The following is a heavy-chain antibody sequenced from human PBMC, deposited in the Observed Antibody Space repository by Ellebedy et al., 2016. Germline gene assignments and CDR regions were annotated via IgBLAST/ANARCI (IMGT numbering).Heavy chain of an antibody. V-gene: IGHV3-48*02. CDR3: ARAEEDYYDSSGYYYFDY. J-gene: IGHJ4*02. CDR1: GFTFSSYS. CDR2: ISSSSSTI. D-gene: IGHD3-22*01. Sequence: GGSLRLSXAASGFTFSSYSMNWVRQAPGKRLEWVSYISSSSSTIYYADSVKGRFTISRDNAKNSLYLQMNSLRDEDTAVYYCARAEEDYYDSSGYYYFDYWGQGTLVTVSS.